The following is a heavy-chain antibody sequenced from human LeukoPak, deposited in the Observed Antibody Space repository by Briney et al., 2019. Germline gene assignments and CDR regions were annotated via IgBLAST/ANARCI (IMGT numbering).Heavy chain of an antibody. J-gene: IGHJ5*02. Sequence: ASVKLSCKASGSTFTSYYMHWGRQAPGQGLEWRGIINPSGGSTSYAQKFQGRDTMTRDMSASTVYMELSSLRSEDTAVYYCARDGPHYYDSSGSTWGQGTLVTVSS. D-gene: IGHD3-22*01. CDR3: ARDGPHYYDSSGST. V-gene: IGHV1-46*01. CDR2: INPSGGST. CDR1: GSTFTSYY.